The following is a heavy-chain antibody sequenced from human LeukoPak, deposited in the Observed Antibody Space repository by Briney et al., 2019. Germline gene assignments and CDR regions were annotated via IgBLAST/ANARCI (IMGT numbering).Heavy chain of an antibody. Sequence: PGGSLRLSCAASGFTFSSYGMHWVRQAPGKGLEYVSASSSNGGSTYYADSVKGRFTISRDNSKNTLYLQMNSLRAEDTAVYYCARDSYGMDVWGQGTTVTVSS. CDR1: GFTFSSYG. J-gene: IGHJ6*02. CDR3: ARDSYGMDV. V-gene: IGHV3-64*04. CDR2: SSSNGGST.